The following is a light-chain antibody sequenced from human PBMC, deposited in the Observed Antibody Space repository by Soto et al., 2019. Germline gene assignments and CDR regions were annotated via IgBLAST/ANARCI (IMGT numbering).Light chain of an antibody. CDR1: SSDIGAYNY. CDR3: TSYTGSNTLEV. J-gene: IGLJ1*01. Sequence: QSALTQPASVSGSPGQSITISCTGTSSDIGAYNYVSWYRQHPGKAPQLLIYDVNNRPSGVSHRLSGSKSGNTASLTISGLQSEDEADYFCTSYTGSNTLEVFGPGTQLTVL. V-gene: IGLV2-14*03. CDR2: DVN.